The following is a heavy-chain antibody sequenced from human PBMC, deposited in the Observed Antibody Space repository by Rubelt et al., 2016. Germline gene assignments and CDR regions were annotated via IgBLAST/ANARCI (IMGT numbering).Heavy chain of an antibody. CDR2: IYYSGSA. V-gene: IGHV4-59*01. D-gene: IGHD6-19*01. CDR1: GGSISSYY. CDR3: ARDPRSGWYGYYFDY. Sequence: QVQLQGSGPGLVKPSETLSLTCTVSGGSISSYYWSWIRQPPGKGLEWIGSIYYSGSANYNPSLKSRVTISVDSSNNPFSLKLRSVTAADTAVYYCARDPRSGWYGYYFDYWGQGTLLTVSS. J-gene: IGHJ4*02.